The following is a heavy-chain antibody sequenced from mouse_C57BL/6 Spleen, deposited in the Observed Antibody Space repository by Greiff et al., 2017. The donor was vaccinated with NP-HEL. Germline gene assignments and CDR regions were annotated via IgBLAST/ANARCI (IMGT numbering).Heavy chain of an antibody. V-gene: IGHV1-64*01. CDR3: ARSGLFAY. CDR1: GYTFTSYW. J-gene: IGHJ2*01. CDR2: IHPNSGST. Sequence: VQLQQPGAELVKPGASVKLSCTASGYTFTSYWMHWVRQRPGQGLEWIGMIHPNSGSTNYHEKFKSKATLTVDKSSSTAYMQLSSLTSEDSAVYYCARSGLFAYWGQGTTLTVSS.